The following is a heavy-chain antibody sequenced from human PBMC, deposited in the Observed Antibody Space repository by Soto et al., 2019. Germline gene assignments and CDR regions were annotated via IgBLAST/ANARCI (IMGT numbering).Heavy chain of an antibody. D-gene: IGHD3-10*01. CDR3: ATLRVGFGELLTY. Sequence: PGESLKLSCKGSGYSFTSYWISWVRQMPGKGLEWMGRIDPSDSYTNYSPSFQGHVTISADKSISTAYLQWSSLKASDTAMYYCATLRVGFGELLTYWGQGTLVTVSS. CDR2: IDPSDSYT. V-gene: IGHV5-10-1*01. CDR1: GYSFTSYW. J-gene: IGHJ4*02.